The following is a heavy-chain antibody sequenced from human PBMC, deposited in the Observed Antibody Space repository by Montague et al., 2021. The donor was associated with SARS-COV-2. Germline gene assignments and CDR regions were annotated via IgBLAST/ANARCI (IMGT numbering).Heavy chain of an antibody. J-gene: IGHJ2*01. V-gene: IGHV4-34*01. Sequence: SETLSLTCAVYVGSFSGYYWGWIRQSPGKGLEWIGEINHTGSTKYNPSLKSRVTISVDTSKNQFSLKLSSVSAADTAVYYCARADYGGNRYWYFDLWGRGTLVTVSS. CDR1: VGSFSGYY. CDR3: ARADYGGNRYWYFDL. CDR2: INHTGST. D-gene: IGHD4-23*01.